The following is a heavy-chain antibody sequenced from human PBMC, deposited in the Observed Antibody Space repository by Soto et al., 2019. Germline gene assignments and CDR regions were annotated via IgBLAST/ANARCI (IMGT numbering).Heavy chain of an antibody. Sequence: PSETLSLTCTFSGGSITNRIYYLGWIRQPPGKGLEWIATIYYSGSTYYNPSLKSRVTLSVDTSTNQFSLKLTSVTAADTGVYFCARRSSSAWFFDYWGQGTLVTVSS. CDR1: GGSITNRIYY. CDR3: ARRSSSAWFFDY. J-gene: IGHJ4*02. V-gene: IGHV4-39*01. CDR2: IYYSGST. D-gene: IGHD6-19*01.